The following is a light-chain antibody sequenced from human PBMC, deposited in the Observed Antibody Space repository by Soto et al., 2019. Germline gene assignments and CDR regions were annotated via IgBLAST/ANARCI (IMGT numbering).Light chain of an antibody. CDR3: QQYYSTPWT. Sequence: DIVMTQSPDSLAVSLGERATINCKSSQSVLYSSNNKNYLAWYQQKPGQPPTLLIYWASTRESGVPDRFSGSGSGTDFTLTISSLPAEDLAVYYCQQYYSTPWTFGQGTKVEIK. CDR2: WAS. J-gene: IGKJ1*01. CDR1: QSVLYSSNNKNY. V-gene: IGKV4-1*01.